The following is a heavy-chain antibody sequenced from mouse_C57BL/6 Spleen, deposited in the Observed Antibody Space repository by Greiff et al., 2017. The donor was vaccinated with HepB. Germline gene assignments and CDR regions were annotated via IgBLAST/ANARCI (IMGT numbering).Heavy chain of an antibody. J-gene: IGHJ4*01. V-gene: IGHV1-50*01. D-gene: IGHD2-4*01. CDR1: GYTFTSYW. CDR3: ARLDYDGSMDY. CDR2: IDPSDSYT. Sequence: QVHVKQPGAELVKPGASVKLSCKASGYTFTSYWMQWVKQRPGQGLEWIGEIDPSDSYTNYNQKFKGKATLTVDTSSSTAYMQLSSLTSEDSAVYYCARLDYDGSMDYWGQGTSGTVSS.